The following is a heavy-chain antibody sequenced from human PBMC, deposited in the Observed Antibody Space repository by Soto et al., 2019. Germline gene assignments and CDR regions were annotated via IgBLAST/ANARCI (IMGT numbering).Heavy chain of an antibody. J-gene: IGHJ6*01. CDR2: ISGSGGST. CDR3: AKRGSGRFGDWDYYYYGMDV. CDR1: GFTFSSYA. V-gene: IGHV3-23*01. Sequence: PGGSLRLSCAASGFTFSSYAMSWVRQAPGKGLEWVSAISGSGGSTYYADSVKGRFTISRDNSKNTLYLQMNSLRAEDTAVYYCAKRGSGRFGDWDYYYYGMDVWGQGPTVTVSS. D-gene: IGHD3-10*01.